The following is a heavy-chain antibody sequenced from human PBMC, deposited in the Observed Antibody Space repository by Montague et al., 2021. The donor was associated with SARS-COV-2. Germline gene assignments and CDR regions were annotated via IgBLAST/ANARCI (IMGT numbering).Heavy chain of an antibody. D-gene: IGHD6-19*01. CDR3: ATRYNSGWHDALGI. Sequence: SLRLSCAASGLTFNNYAFSWVRQAPGKGLEWVSIIYRGGSITYYADALKGRYTISRDDFKNTVYLQMNSLRADDTAVYYCATRYNSGWHDALGIWGQGTMVTVSS. CDR2: IYRGGSIT. CDR1: GLTFNNYA. J-gene: IGHJ3*02. V-gene: IGHV3-23*03.